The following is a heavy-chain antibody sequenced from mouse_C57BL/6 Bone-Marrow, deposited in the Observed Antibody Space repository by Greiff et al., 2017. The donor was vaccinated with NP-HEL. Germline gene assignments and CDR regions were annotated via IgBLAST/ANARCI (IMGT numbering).Heavy chain of an antibody. V-gene: IGHV1-69*01. CDR1: GYTFTSYW. CDR2: IDPSDSYT. CDR3: ARSGGYYPYYAMDY. J-gene: IGHJ4*01. D-gene: IGHD2-3*01. Sequence: VKLQQPGAELVMPGASVKLSCKASGYTFTSYWMHWVKQRPGQGLEWIGEIDPSDSYTNYNQKFKGKSTLTVDKSSSTAYMQLSSLTSEDSAVYYCARSGGYYPYYAMDYWGQGTSVTVSS.